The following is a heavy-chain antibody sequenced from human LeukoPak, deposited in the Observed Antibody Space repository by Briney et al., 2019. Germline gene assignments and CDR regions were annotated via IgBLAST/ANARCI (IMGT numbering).Heavy chain of an antibody. Sequence: ASVKVSCKASVYTFTRYYMHWVRQAPGQGLEWMGIINPSGGSTSYAQKFQGRVTMTRDTSTSTVYMELSSLRSEDTAVYYCARGYREPGHDYWGQGTLVTVSS. CDR1: VYTFTRYY. V-gene: IGHV1-46*01. D-gene: IGHD1-14*01. CDR3: ARGYREPGHDY. J-gene: IGHJ4*02. CDR2: INPSGGST.